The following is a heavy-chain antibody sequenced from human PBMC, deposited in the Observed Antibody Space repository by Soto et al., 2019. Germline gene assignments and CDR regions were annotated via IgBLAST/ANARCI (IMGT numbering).Heavy chain of an antibody. Sequence: EVQLVESGGGLVQPGGSLRLSCAASGFTFSSYWMHWVRQAPGKGLVWVSRINSDGSSTSYADSVKGRFTISRDNAKNTLYLQMNSLRAEVTAVYYCARDHQVYCSGGSCTPPHDYWGQGTLVTVSS. CDR1: GFTFSSYW. D-gene: IGHD2-15*01. J-gene: IGHJ4*02. V-gene: IGHV3-74*01. CDR3: ARDHQVYCSGGSCTPPHDY. CDR2: INSDGSST.